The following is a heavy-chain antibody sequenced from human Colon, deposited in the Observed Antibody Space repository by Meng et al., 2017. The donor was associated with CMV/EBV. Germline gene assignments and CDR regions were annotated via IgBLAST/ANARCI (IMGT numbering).Heavy chain of an antibody. J-gene: IGHJ5*02. D-gene: IGHD3-10*01. CDR1: GFTFSGYG. CDR2: IHHDGTNK. CDR3: AEDRSDPYVLLWFGAFDP. V-gene: IGHV3-30*02. Sequence: GGSLRLSCAASGFTFSGYGMHWVRQAPGKGPEWVSFIHHDGTNKYYTDSVKGRFTISRDNSKNTLYLQMDSLRVEDTAMYYCAEDRSDPYVLLWFGAFDPWGQGTLVTVSS.